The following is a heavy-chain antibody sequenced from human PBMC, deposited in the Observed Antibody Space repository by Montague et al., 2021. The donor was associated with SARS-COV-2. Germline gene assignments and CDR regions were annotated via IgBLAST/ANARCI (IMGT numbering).Heavy chain of an antibody. CDR2: IRADGTTT. D-gene: IGHD6-13*01. J-gene: IGHJ5*02. CDR3: VRAFSNSFKWFDP. CDR1: GFTFSAYW. Sequence: SLILSCAASGFTFSAYWMHWVRQAPGQGLEWVARIRADGTTTNYXDSVKGRFTISRDNAQDTVYLHMTTLTAEDTAVYYCVRAFSNSFKWFDPWGQGTLVTVSS. V-gene: IGHV3-74*01.